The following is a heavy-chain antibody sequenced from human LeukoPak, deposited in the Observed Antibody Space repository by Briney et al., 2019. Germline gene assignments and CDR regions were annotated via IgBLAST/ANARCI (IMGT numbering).Heavy chain of an antibody. CDR3: ARDLHGYCNGGSCYSGGWFDP. D-gene: IGHD2-15*01. CDR1: GGSISSYY. J-gene: IGHJ5*02. V-gene: IGHV4-59*12. Sequence: SETLSLTCTVSGGSISSYYWSWIRQPPGKGLEWIGYIYYSGSTNYNPSLKSRVTISVDTSKNQFSLKLSSVTAADTAVYYCARDLHGYCNGGSCYSGGWFDPWGQGTLVTVSS. CDR2: IYYSGST.